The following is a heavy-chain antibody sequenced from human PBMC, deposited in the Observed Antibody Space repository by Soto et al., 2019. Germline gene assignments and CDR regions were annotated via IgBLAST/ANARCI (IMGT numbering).Heavy chain of an antibody. J-gene: IGHJ4*02. D-gene: IGHD5-12*01. V-gene: IGHV1-69*12. CDR2: IIPTIGTT. Sequence: QVQLVQSGAEVKKPGSSVKVSCKASGDTFTIFAISWVRQAPGQGLEWMGGIIPTIGTTNYAQRFQGRITITGDESTCTAYMELSSLKSEDTAVYYCARDLGSGYDPGDYWGQGTLVTVSS. CDR3: ARDLGSGYDPGDY. CDR1: GDTFTIFA.